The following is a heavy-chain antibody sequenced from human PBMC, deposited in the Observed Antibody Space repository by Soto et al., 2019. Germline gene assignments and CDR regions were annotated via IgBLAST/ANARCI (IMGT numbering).Heavy chain of an antibody. Sequence: ASVKVSCKVSGYTLTELSMHWVRQAPGKGLEWMGGFDPEDGETIYAQKFQGRVTMTEDTSTDTAYMELGSLRSEDTAVYYCATDLHGSGSYFEAFDIWGQGTMVTVSS. J-gene: IGHJ3*02. V-gene: IGHV1-24*01. CDR2: FDPEDGET. CDR1: GYTLTELS. D-gene: IGHD3-10*01. CDR3: ATDLHGSGSYFEAFDI.